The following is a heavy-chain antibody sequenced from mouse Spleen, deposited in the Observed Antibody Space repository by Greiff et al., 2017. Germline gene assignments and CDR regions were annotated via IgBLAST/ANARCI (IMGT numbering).Heavy chain of an antibody. Sequence: VQRVESGAELVRPGASVTLSCKASGYTFTDYDMHWVKQTPVHGLEWIGAIDPETGGTAYNQKFKGKAILTAAKSSSTAYMELRSLTSEDSAVYYCTRGTYYAMDYWGQGTSVTVSS. CDR1: GYTFTDYD. V-gene: IGHV1-15*01. CDR2: IDPETGGT. CDR3: TRGTYYAMDY. J-gene: IGHJ4*01. D-gene: IGHD2-14*01.